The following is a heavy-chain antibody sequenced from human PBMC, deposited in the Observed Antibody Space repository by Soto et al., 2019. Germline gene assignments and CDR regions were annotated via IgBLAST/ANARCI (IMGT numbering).Heavy chain of an antibody. J-gene: IGHJ4*02. CDR2: INPSGGST. CDR3: AREYSSGWYLNY. V-gene: IGHV1-46*03. CDR1: GYTFTSYY. Sequence: ASVKVSSKASGYTFTSYYMHWVRQAPGQGLEWMGIINPSGGSTSYAQKFQGRVTMTRDTSTSTVYMELSSLRSEDTAVYYCAREYSSGWYLNYWGQGTLVTVSS. D-gene: IGHD6-19*01.